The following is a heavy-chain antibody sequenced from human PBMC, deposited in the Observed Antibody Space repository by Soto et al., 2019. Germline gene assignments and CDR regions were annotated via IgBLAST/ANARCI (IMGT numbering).Heavy chain of an antibody. V-gene: IGHV1-69*01. D-gene: IGHD1-1*01. CDR1: GDTFSNYA. Sequence: QVQLVQSGPEVKEPGSSVTVSCKASGDTFSNYATTWVRQAPGQGLEWMGAIIPLFGTTNYAQQFQGRVTITADESTITAYMELRSLRSDDTAVYYCARVFPDELVEPGAIRGHLDTWGQGTLVTVSS. CDR3: ARVFPDELVEPGAIRGHLDT. J-gene: IGHJ5*02. CDR2: IIPLFGTT.